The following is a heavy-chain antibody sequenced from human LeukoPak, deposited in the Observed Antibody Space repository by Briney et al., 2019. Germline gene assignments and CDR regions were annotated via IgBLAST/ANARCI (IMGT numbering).Heavy chain of an antibody. D-gene: IGHD3-22*01. CDR1: GYTFTSYG. Sequence: ASVKVSCKASGYTFTSYGISWVRQAPGQGLEWMGWISAYNGNTNYAHKLQGRGTMTTDTSTSTAYMELRSLRSDDTAVYYCARGGYYYDSSGYYFDYWGQGTLVTVSS. CDR3: ARGGYYYDSSGYYFDY. V-gene: IGHV1-18*01. CDR2: ISAYNGNT. J-gene: IGHJ4*02.